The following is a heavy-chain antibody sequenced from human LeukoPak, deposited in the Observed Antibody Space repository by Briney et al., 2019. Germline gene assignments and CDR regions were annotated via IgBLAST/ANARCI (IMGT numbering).Heavy chain of an antibody. CDR1: SGSMTNYY. CDR2: TYYRGDP. CDR3: ARLSGPSGGPVSFFGLDV. V-gene: IGHV4-59*08. J-gene: IGHJ6*02. D-gene: IGHD6-19*01. Sequence: SETLSLTCTVSSGSMTNYYWSWIRQPPGKVMEWIGHTYYRGDPKNNPSLKSGVTISLDTSKQQFSLRLTSVSAADKAAYYCARLSGPSGGPVSFFGLDVWGQGTTGAVSS.